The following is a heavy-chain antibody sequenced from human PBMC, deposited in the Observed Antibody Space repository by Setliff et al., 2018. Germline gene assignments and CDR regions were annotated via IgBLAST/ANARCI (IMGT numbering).Heavy chain of an antibody. CDR2: INAGNGNT. V-gene: IGHV1-3*01. D-gene: IGHD3-3*01. CDR1: GYTFTNYA. J-gene: IGHJ4*02. Sequence: ASVKVSCKASGYTFTNYAIHWVRQAPGQRLEWMGWINAGNGNTKYSQKFQGRVTITRDTSASTAYMELSSLRSEDTAVYYCARDTYIGDFWSVPAECWGQGTLVTVSS. CDR3: ARDTYIGDFWSVPAEC.